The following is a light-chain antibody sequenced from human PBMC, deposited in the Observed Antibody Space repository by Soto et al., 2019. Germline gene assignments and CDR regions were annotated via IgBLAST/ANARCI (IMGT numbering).Light chain of an antibody. Sequence: QSVLTQPPSVSAAPGQRVTISCSGSSSNIGGRDVSWYQQFPTTAPKLLIYNNDKRPSGIPDRFSGSKSGTSATLGITGLQTGDEAEYYCGSWDDSLSLYVFGPGTKLTVL. J-gene: IGLJ1*01. CDR2: NND. CDR3: GSWDDSLSLYV. V-gene: IGLV1-51*01. CDR1: SSNIGGRD.